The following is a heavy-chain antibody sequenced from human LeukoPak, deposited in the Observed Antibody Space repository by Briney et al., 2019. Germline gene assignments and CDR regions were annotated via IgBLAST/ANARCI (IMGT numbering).Heavy chain of an antibody. J-gene: IGHJ4*02. CDR2: INWHGGST. CDR3: ARAFGHCSSTSCRDGYYFDY. CDR1: GGSFSGYY. V-gene: IGHV3-20*04. Sequence: ETLSLTCAVYGGSFSGYYWTWIRQTPGKGLEWVSGINWHGGSTGYADSVKGRFTISRDNAKNSLYLQMNSLRAEDTALYYCARAFGHCSSTSCRDGYYFDYWGQGTLVTVSS. D-gene: IGHD2-2*01.